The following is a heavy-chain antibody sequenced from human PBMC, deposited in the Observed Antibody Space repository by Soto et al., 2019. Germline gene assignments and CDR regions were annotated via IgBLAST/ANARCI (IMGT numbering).Heavy chain of an antibody. Sequence: EVPLLESGGDLVQPGGSLRLSCAASGFTFNTYWMQWVRQAPGRGLDWVANINLDGTETNYVDSVRGRFTISRDSAKNSLHLQMNSLRVEDTAVYYCATYRPGVDWSTPRSHYWGQGILVTVSS. J-gene: IGHJ4*02. CDR3: ATYRPGVDWSTPRSHY. V-gene: IGHV3-7*05. D-gene: IGHD2-21*01. CDR2: INLDGTET. CDR1: GFTFNTYW.